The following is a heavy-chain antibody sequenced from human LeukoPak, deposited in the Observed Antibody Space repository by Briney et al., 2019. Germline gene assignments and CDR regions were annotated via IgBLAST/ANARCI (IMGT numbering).Heavy chain of an antibody. CDR2: IYYSGST. J-gene: IGHJ4*02. V-gene: IGHV4-39*01. CDR3: ARGPRDYYDSSGYSTKHFDY. CDR1: GGSISSSSYY. D-gene: IGHD3-22*01. Sequence: PSETLSLTCTVSGGSISSSSYYWGWIRQPPGKGLEWIGSIYYSGSTYYNPSLKSRVTISVDTSKNQFSLKLSSVTAADTAVYCCARGPRDYYDSSGYSTKHFDYWGQGTLVTVSS.